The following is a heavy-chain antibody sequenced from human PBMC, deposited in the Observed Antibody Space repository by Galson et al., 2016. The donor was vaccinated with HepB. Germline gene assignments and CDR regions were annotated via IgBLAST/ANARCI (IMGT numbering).Heavy chain of an antibody. J-gene: IGHJ6*02. CDR2: ISYDGSNK. D-gene: IGHD3-3*01. CDR3: ARDRKGYDVWSGYGDYYYSGMDV. CDR1: GFTFSSYA. V-gene: IGHV3-30*09. Sequence: SLRLSCAASGFTFSSYAMHWVRQAPGKGLAWVAVISYDGSNKYFADSVKGRFAISRDNSKTTLYLQMNSLRADDTAVYYCARDRKGYDVWSGYGDYYYSGMDVWGQGTTVTVSS.